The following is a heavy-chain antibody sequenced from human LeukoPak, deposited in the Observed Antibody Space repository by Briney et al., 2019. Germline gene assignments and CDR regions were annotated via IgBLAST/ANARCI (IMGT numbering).Heavy chain of an antibody. CDR2: INWNGGST. D-gene: IGHD3-16*01. V-gene: IGHV3-20*04. J-gene: IGHJ3*02. CDR1: GFTVSSNY. CDR3: ARITWSDAFDI. Sequence: GGSLRLSCAASGFTVSSNYMSWVRQAPGKGLEWVSGINWNGGSTGYADSVKGRFTISRDNAKNSLYLQMNSLRAEDTALYYCARITWSDAFDIWGQGTMVTVSS.